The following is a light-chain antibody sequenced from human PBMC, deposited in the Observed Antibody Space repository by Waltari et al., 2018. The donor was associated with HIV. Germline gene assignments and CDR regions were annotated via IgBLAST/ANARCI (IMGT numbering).Light chain of an antibody. J-gene: IGKJ2*01. CDR2: GVS. CDR1: QSVSSGF. Sequence: EIVLTQSPATLSLSPGDRATLSCRASQSVSSGFLAWYQQKRGQAPRLLIYGVSTRAKGIPDRFSGGGSGTDFTLTISSLDPEDFAVYYCHQYGSATYTFGQGTKLDIK. V-gene: IGKV3-20*01. CDR3: HQYGSATYT.